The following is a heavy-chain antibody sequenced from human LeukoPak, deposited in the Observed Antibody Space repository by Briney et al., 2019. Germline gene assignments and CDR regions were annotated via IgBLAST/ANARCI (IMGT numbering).Heavy chain of an antibody. CDR3: ARGRWGKYYFDY. CDR2: ISYDGSNK. D-gene: IGHD4-23*01. V-gene: IGHV3-30*04. Sequence: PGGSLRLSCAASGFTFSSYAMHWVRQAPGKGLEWVAVISYDGSNKYYADSVKGRFTISRDNSKNTLYLQMNSLRAEDTAVYYCARGRWGKYYFDYWGQGTLVTVSS. J-gene: IGHJ4*02. CDR1: GFTFSSYA.